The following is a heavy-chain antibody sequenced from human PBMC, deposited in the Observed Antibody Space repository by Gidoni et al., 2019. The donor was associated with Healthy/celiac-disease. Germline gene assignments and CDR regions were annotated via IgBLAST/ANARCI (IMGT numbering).Heavy chain of an antibody. Sequence: QVQLVQSGAEVKKPGASVQVSCKASGYTFTGYYMHWVRQAPGQGREWMGWSNPNSGGTNYAQKFQGWVTMTRDTSISTAYMELSRLRSDDTAVYYCARGSTTVRIAGQNWYFDLWGRGTLVTVSS. D-gene: IGHD4-17*01. CDR1: GYTFTGYY. V-gene: IGHV1-2*04. CDR3: ARGSTTVRIAGQNWYFDL. CDR2: SNPNSGGT. J-gene: IGHJ2*01.